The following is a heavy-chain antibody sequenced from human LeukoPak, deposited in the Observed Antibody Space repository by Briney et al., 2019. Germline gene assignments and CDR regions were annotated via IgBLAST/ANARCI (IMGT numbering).Heavy chain of an antibody. Sequence: PSQTLSLTCTVSGGSISSGGYYWSWIRQHPGKGLEWIGYIYYSGSTYYNPSLKSRVTISVDTSKNQFSLKLSSVTAADTAVYYCARGGPYSGSYLRRSGWFDPWGQGTLVTVSS. CDR3: ARGGPYSGSYLRRSGWFDP. D-gene: IGHD1-26*01. CDR2: IYYSGST. V-gene: IGHV4-31*03. J-gene: IGHJ5*02. CDR1: GGSISSGGYY.